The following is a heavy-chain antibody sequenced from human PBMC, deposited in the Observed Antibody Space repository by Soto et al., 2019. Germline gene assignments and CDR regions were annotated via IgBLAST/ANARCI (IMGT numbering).Heavy chain of an antibody. D-gene: IGHD3-10*01. Sequence: DVQLLESGGGLVQPGGSLRLSCAASGFTFSSYAMSWVRQAPGKGLEWVSAISGSGGSTYYADSVKGRFTISRDNSKNTMYLQMNSLRAEDTAVYYCAPHLWFGELYYWGQGTLVTVSS. V-gene: IGHV3-23*01. CDR2: ISGSGGST. CDR1: GFTFSSYA. J-gene: IGHJ4*02. CDR3: APHLWFGELYY.